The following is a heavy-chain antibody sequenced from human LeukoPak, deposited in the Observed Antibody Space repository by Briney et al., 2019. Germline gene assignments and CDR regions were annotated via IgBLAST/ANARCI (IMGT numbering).Heavy chain of an antibody. J-gene: IGHJ4*02. CDR2: ISGSGGST. V-gene: IGHV3-23*01. D-gene: IGHD5-18*01. Sequence: GGSLRLSCAASGFTFSNYAMSWVRQAPGKGLEWVPAISGSGGSTYYADSVKGRFTISRDNSKNTLYLQMNSLRAEDTAVYYCAKPKGYSYGYLASYFDYWGQGTLVTVSS. CDR1: GFTFSNYA. CDR3: AKPKGYSYGYLASYFDY.